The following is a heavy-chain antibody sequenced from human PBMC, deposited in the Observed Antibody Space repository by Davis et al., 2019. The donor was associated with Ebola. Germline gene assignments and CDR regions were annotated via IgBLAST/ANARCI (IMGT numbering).Heavy chain of an antibody. D-gene: IGHD6-19*01. CDR3: ARELGLVEDY. Sequence: GESLKISCAASGFTFSSYAMSWVRQAPGKGLEWVAVISYDGSNKYYADSVKGRFTISRDNSKNTLYLQMNSLRAEDTAVYYCARELGLVEDYWGQGTLVTVSS. V-gene: IGHV3-30-3*01. J-gene: IGHJ4*02. CDR1: GFTFSSYA. CDR2: ISYDGSNK.